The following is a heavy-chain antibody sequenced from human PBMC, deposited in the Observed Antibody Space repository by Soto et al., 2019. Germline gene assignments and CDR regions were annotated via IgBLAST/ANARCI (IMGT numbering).Heavy chain of an antibody. CDR2: ISAYNGNT. Sequence: ISAYNGNTNYAQKLQGRVTMTTDTSTSTAYMELRSLRSDDTAVYYCARSVPAAITISDAFDIWGQGTMVTVSS. J-gene: IGHJ3*02. D-gene: IGHD2-2*01. V-gene: IGHV1-18*01. CDR3: ARSVPAAITISDAFDI.